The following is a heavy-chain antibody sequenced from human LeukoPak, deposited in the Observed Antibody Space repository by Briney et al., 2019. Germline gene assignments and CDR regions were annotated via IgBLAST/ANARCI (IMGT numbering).Heavy chain of an antibody. V-gene: IGHV3-30*18. CDR3: AKGSYYDSSVYLYS. D-gene: IGHD3-22*01. CDR2: ISYGGTNE. Sequence: GGSLRLSCAASGFTFSPYAMAWVRQAPGKGLEWVAVISYGGTNEHYADSVKGRFTISRDNSKNTLYLQMNSLRAEDTAVYYCAKGSYYDSSVYLYSWGQGTLVTVSS. CDR1: GFTFSPYA. J-gene: IGHJ4*02.